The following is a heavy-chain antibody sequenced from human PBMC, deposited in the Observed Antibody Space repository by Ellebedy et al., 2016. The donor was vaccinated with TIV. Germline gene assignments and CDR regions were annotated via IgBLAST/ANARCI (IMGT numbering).Heavy chain of an antibody. CDR3: ARDAMIWIFDS. J-gene: IGHJ4*02. D-gene: IGHD3-22*01. CDR1: GFTFNSYS. CDR2: ISKSDTT. V-gene: IGHV3-48*01. Sequence: GESLKTSCAASGFTFNSYSMNWVRQAQGKGLEWISYISKSDTTYYADSVRGRFTISRDNAKSSLYLQMNSLRLEDTAVYYCARDAMIWIFDSWGQGTLVTVSS.